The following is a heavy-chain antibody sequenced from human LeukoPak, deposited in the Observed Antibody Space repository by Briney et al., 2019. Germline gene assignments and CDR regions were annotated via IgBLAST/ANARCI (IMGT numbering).Heavy chain of an antibody. J-gene: IGHJ4*02. Sequence: TPGGSLRLSCAASGFTFSDSYMSWIRQTPGKGLEWLSYISSSSSDTNYADSVKGRFTISRDNAKNSLYLQVNSLRAEDTAVYYCARGSRTIELGDDYWGQGTLVTVSS. CDR2: ISSSSSDT. CDR1: GFTFSDSY. CDR3: ARGSRTIELGDDY. V-gene: IGHV3-11*06. D-gene: IGHD5-24*01.